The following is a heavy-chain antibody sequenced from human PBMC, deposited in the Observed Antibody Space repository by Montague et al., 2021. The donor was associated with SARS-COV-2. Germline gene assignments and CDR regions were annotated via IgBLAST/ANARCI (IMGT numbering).Heavy chain of an antibody. J-gene: IGHJ6*03. Sequence: SETLSLTCTVSRSLIDSDYYCGWIRHPPGTVLEWMVSVSHGGRTYYNPSLKSRVTISLDTSNNHFSLKLSSVTAADTAMYYCARERDRYYYMDIWGKGTTITVSS. CDR2: VSHGGRT. CDR1: RSLIDSDYY. V-gene: IGHV4-38-2*02. CDR3: ARERDRYYYMDI.